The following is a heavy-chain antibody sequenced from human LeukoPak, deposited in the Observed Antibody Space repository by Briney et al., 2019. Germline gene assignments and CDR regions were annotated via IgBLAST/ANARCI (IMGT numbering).Heavy chain of an antibody. CDR3: AKNRLYSGYYPSFDY. J-gene: IGHJ4*02. Sequence: SETLSLTCTVCGGSISSDTYWSWVRQPPGKGLEWIGEISHSGRTSYNPSLKTRITMSVDKSKNQFSLNLRSVTAADTAVYYCAKNRLYSGYYPSFDYWGQGTLVTVSS. CDR1: GGSISSDTY. V-gene: IGHV4-4*02. D-gene: IGHD3-22*01. CDR2: ISHSGRT.